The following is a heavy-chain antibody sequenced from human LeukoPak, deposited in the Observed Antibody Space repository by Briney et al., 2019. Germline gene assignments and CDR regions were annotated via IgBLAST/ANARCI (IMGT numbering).Heavy chain of an antibody. CDR2: IIPIFGTA. Sequence: ASVKVSCKASGGTFSSYAISWVRQAPGQGLEWMGGIIPIFGTANYAQKFQGRVTITADESTSTAYMELRSLRSDDTAVYYCARDVGDYPFDYWGQGTLVTVSS. V-gene: IGHV1-69*13. CDR1: GGTFSSYA. D-gene: IGHD4-17*01. CDR3: ARDVGDYPFDY. J-gene: IGHJ4*02.